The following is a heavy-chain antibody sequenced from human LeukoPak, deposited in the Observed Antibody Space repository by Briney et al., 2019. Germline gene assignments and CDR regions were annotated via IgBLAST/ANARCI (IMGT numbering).Heavy chain of an antibody. CDR2: ISYDGSNK. V-gene: IGHV3-30*04. CDR1: GFTFKSYP. J-gene: IGHJ4*02. Sequence: GGSLRLSCSAAGFTFKSYPMRWVRQAPGKGLEWVAVISYDGSNKYYADSVKGRFTISRDNSKNTVYLQMNSLRAEDTAVYYCAKDREGTTFDNWGQGTLVTVSS. D-gene: IGHD1-7*01. CDR3: AKDREGTTFDN.